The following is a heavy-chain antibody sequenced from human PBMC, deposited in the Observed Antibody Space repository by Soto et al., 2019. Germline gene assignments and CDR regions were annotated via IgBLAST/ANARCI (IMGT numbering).Heavy chain of an antibody. CDR3: AKGSSASRPYYFDY. CDR1: GFTFSNYA. CDR2: ITGSGGST. V-gene: IGHV3-23*01. J-gene: IGHJ4*02. Sequence: GLPLRLSCAASGFTFSNYAMSLVRQAQGKGLEWVSAITGSGGSTYHADSVKGRFTISRDNSKNTLYLQMNSLRADDTAVYYCAKGSSASRPYYFDYWGQGTLVTVSS. D-gene: IGHD3-22*01.